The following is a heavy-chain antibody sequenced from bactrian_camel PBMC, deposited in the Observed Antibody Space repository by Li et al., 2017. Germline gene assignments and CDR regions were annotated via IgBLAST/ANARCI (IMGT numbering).Heavy chain of an antibody. CDR1: GVTWRYC. J-gene: IGHJ4*01. V-gene: IGHV3S55*01. Sequence: VQAGGSLRLSCALSGVTWRYCMAWFRQTPGKEREAIATEDINGRTTYARSVKGRFTINKDNMRNTLYLQMNDLEPEDSGMYYCAVDSNRRNCAGRFTAGDGDWGQGTQVTVS. CDR2: EDINGRT. D-gene: IGHD1*01. CDR3: AVDSNRRNCAGRFTAGDGD.